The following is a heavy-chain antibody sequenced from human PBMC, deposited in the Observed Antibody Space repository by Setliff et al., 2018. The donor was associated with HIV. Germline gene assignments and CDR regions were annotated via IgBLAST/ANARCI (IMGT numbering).Heavy chain of an antibody. CDR2: IYYRGNT. D-gene: IGHD6-19*01. J-gene: IGHJ3*02. V-gene: IGHV4-39*01. CDR3: ARQGSSGLGYAFDI. Sequence: LSLTCTVSGGSISTTSSYWGWIRQSPGKGLEWIANIYYRGNTYYNPSLKRRVTISVDTSKNQFSLKLSSVTAADTAVYYCARQGSSGLGYAFDIWGQGTMVTVSS. CDR1: GGSISTTSSY.